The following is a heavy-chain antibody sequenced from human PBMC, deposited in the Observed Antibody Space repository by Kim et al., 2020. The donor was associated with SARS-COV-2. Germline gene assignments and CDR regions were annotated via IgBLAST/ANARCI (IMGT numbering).Heavy chain of an antibody. D-gene: IGHD5-18*01. J-gene: IGHJ3*02. V-gene: IGHV2-70*11. Sequence: SGPTLVNPTQTLTLTCTFSGFSLSTSGMCVSWIRQPPGKALEWLARIDWDDDKYYSTSLKTRLTISKDTSKNQVVLTMTNMDPVDTATYYCARIGSGYSYGYDAFDIWGQGTMVTVSS. CDR2: IDWDDDK. CDR1: GFSLSTSGMC. CDR3: ARIGSGYSYGYDAFDI.